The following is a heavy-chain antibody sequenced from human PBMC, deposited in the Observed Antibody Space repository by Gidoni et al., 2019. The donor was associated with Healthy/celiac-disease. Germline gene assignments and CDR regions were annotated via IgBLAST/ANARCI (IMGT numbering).Heavy chain of an antibody. V-gene: IGHV4-39*01. CDR2: IYYSGST. D-gene: IGHD5-12*01. CDR1: GGSISRSSYY. J-gene: IGHJ4*02. CDR3: AVVAGVATEIKGGFDY. Sequence: QLQLQESGPGLVKPSETLSLTCTVPGGSISRSSYYWGWFRQPPGKGLDWIGSIYYSGSTYYKPSLKSRVTISVDTSKNQFSLKLSSVTAADTAVYYCAVVAGVATEIKGGFDYWGQGTLVTVSS.